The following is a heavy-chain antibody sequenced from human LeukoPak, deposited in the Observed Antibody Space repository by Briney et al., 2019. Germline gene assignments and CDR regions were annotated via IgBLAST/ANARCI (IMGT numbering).Heavy chain of an antibody. CDR3: ARDRYYYDSSGYYFDY. Sequence: PSETLSLTCTVSGGSISSSSYYWSWIRQPAGKGLEWIGRIYTSGSTNYNPSLKSRVTMSVDTSKNQFSLKLSSVTAADTAVYYCARDRYYYDSSGYYFDYWGQGTLVTVSS. CDR1: GGSISSSSYY. V-gene: IGHV4-61*02. J-gene: IGHJ4*02. CDR2: IYTSGST. D-gene: IGHD3-22*01.